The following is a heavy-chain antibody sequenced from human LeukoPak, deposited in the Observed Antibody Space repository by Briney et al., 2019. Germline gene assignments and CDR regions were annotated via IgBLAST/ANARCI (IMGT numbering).Heavy chain of an antibody. J-gene: IGHJ4*02. V-gene: IGHV3-48*03. CDR3: ARDGGRRYSSFWRGSDY. D-gene: IGHD3-3*01. CDR2: ISSSGSTI. Sequence: GGSLRLSCAASGFTFSSYEMNWVRQAPGKGLEWVSYISSSGSTIYYADSVKGRFTISRDNAKNSLYLQMNSLRAEDTAVYYCARDGGRRYSSFWRGSDYWGQGTLVTVSS. CDR1: GFTFSSYE.